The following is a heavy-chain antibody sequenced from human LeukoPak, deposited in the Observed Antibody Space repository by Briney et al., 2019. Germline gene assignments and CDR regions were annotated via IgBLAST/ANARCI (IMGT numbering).Heavy chain of an antibody. D-gene: IGHD6-13*01. CDR2: INHSGST. CDR1: GGSFSGCY. Sequence: SETLSLTCAVYGGSFSGCYWSWIRQPPGKGLEWIGEINHSGSTNYNPSLKSRVTISVDTSKNQFSLKLSSVTAADTAVYYCARGPGYSSSWYAQRKLIYFDYWGQGTLVTVSS. J-gene: IGHJ4*02. V-gene: IGHV4-34*01. CDR3: ARGPGYSSSWYAQRKLIYFDY.